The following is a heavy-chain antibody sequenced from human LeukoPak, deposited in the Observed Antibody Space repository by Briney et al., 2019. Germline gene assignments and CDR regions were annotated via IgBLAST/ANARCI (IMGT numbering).Heavy chain of an antibody. J-gene: IGHJ4*02. CDR3: ARRGANGIFDY. CDR1: GFASSDYE. V-gene: IGHV3-64*02. D-gene: IGHD1-26*01. CDR2: ISSNGGST. Sequence: GGSLRLSCASSGFASSDYEMNCVRQAPGKGLEHVSVISSNGGSTYYADSVKGRFTISRDNSKNTLYLQMGSLRAEDMAVYYCARRGANGIFDYWGQGTLVTVSS.